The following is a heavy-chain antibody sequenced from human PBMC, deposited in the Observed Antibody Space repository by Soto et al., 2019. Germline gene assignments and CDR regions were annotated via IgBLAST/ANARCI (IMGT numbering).Heavy chain of an antibody. Sequence: EAQLLESGGGLVQPGGALRLSCAASGYTFSKYAMSSFHQAQEKGLEWVSVISGSGGTTYYADSLKGRFTISRDNSKNTLYLQMNSLRAEDTAVYYCAKGFSAMVTNAFDIWGQGTMVTVSS. V-gene: IGHV3-23*01. CDR3: AKGFSAMVTNAFDI. J-gene: IGHJ3*02. D-gene: IGHD5-18*01. CDR2: ISGSGGTT. CDR1: GYTFSKYA.